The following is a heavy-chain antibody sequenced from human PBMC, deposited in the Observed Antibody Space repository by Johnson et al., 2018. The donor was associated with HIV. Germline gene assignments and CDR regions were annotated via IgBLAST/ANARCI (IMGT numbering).Heavy chain of an antibody. Sequence: VQLVESGGGVVRPGGSLRLSCAASGFTFDDYAMSWVRQAPGKGLEWVSGINWNGGSTGYADSVKGRFTISRDNAKNSLYLQMNSLRAEDTAVYYCVSREWELHAFDIWGQGTMVTVSS. J-gene: IGHJ3*02. CDR1: GFTFDDYA. CDR2: INWNGGST. CDR3: VSREWELHAFDI. D-gene: IGHD1-26*01. V-gene: IGHV3-20*04.